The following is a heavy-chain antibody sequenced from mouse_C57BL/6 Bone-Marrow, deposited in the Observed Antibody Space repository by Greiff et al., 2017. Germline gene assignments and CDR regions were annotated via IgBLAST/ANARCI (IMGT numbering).Heavy chain of an antibody. D-gene: IGHD4-1*01. CDR3: ARGTGRYFDY. V-gene: IGHV5-17*01. J-gene: IGHJ2*01. Sequence: EVKLQESGGGLVKPGGSLKLSCAASGFTFSDYGMHWVRQAPEKGLEWVAYISSGSSTIYYADTVKGRFTISRDNATNTLFLQMTSLRSEDTAMYYCARGTGRYFDYWGQGTTLTVSS. CDR1: GFTFSDYG. CDR2: ISSGSSTI.